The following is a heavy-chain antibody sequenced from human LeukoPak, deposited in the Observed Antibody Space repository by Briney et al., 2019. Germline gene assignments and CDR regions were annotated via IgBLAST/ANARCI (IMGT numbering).Heavy chain of an antibody. CDR2: IYYSGST. D-gene: IGHD3-10*01. V-gene: IGHV4-59*01. CDR3: AREDGSGSPSFDY. Sequence: LETLSLTCTVSGGSISSYYWSWIRQPPGKGLEWIGYIYYSGSTNYNPSLKSRVTISVDTSKNQFSLKLSSVTAADTAVYYCAREDGSGSPSFDYWGQGTLVTVSS. CDR1: GGSISSYY. J-gene: IGHJ4*02.